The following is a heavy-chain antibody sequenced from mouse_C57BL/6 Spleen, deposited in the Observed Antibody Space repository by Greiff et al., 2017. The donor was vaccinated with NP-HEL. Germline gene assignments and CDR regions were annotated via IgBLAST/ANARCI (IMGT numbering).Heavy chain of an antibody. J-gene: IGHJ3*01. CDR3: APFYDGGSSWSAY. D-gene: IGHD2-12*01. CDR2: INPNNGGT. CDR1: GYTFTDYY. V-gene: IGHV1-26*01. Sequence: EVQLQQSGPELVKPGASVKISCKASGYTFTDYYMNWVKQSHGKSLEWIGDINPNNGGTSYNQKFKGKATLTVDKSSSTAYMELRSLTSEDSAVYYCAPFYDGGSSWSAYWGQGTLVTVSA.